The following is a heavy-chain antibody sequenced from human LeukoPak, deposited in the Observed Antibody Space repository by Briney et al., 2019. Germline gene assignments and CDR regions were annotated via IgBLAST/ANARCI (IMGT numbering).Heavy chain of an antibody. CDR2: FDPEDGET. CDR3: ATGWTQEFPPGNWFDP. Sequence: ASVKVSCKVSGYTLTELSMYWVRQAPGKGPEWMGGFDPEDGETMYAQMFQGRVTMTEDTSTDTAYMELSSLRSEDTAAYYCATGWTQEFPPGNWFDPWGQGTLVTVSS. J-gene: IGHJ5*02. D-gene: IGHD3-10*01. CDR1: GYTLTELS. V-gene: IGHV1-24*01.